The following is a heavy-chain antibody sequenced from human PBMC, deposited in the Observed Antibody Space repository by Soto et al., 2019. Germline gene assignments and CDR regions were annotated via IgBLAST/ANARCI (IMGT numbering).Heavy chain of an antibody. CDR3: ARESGDWPLNWFDP. Sequence: PGGSLRLSCADSGFNFSNHWMHWVRQRPAEGLVWVSRITSDGKSKAYAESVKGRFAISRDNAKNTLYLQMNGLTAEDTAVYYCARESGDWPLNWFDPWGQGTLVTVSS. CDR1: GFNFSNHW. V-gene: IGHV3-74*01. J-gene: IGHJ5*02. CDR2: ITSDGKSK. D-gene: IGHD2-21*02.